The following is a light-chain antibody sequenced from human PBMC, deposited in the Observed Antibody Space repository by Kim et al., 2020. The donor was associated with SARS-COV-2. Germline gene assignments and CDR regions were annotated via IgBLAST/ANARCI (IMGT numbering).Light chain of an antibody. CDR2: YDS. CDR3: QVWDSSSDQGV. Sequence: SYELTQPPSVSVAPGKTARITCGGNNIGSKSVHWYQQKPGQAPVLVIYYDSDRPSGIPERFSGSNSGTTATLTISRVEAGDEADYYCQVWDSSSDQGVFG. CDR1: NIGSKS. J-gene: IGLJ3*02. V-gene: IGLV3-21*04.